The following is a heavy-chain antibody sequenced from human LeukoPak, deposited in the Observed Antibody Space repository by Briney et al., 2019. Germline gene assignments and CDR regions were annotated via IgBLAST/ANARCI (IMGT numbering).Heavy chain of an antibody. CDR2: IYYSGST. V-gene: IGHV4-30-4*08. CDR3: RGGNIFWSGYYDYFDS. J-gene: IGHJ4*02. Sequence: ASQTLSLTCTVSGGSISSGDYYWSWIRQPPGKGLEWIGYIYYSGSTYYNPSLKSRVTISVDTSKNQFSLKLSSVTAADTAVYCARGGNIFWSGYYDYFDSWGQGTLVIVSS. D-gene: IGHD3-3*01. CDR1: GGSISSGDYY.